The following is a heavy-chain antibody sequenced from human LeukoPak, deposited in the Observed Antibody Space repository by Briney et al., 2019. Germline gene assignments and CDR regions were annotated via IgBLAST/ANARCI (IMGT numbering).Heavy chain of an antibody. CDR2: I. D-gene: IGHD5-18*01. V-gene: IGHV3-21*01. Sequence: GGSLRLSCEVSGFTFSSYHMNWVRQAPGKGLEWVSSIYYADSLTGRFTISRDNAKNSLYLQMNSLRAEDTAMYYCARRATTERGHSYGLDFWGQGTLVAVSS. CDR3: ARRATTERGHSYGLDF. J-gene: IGHJ4*02. CDR1: GFTFSSYH.